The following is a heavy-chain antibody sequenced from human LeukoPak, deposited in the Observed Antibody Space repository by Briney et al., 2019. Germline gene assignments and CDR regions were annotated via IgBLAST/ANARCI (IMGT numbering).Heavy chain of an antibody. CDR1: GFTFPNAW. D-gene: IGHD4-23*01. J-gene: IGHJ3*02. V-gene: IGHV4-59*01. CDR3: ARPSELYDYGGKGAFDI. Sequence: GSLRLSCAASGFTFPNAWMTWVRQAPGKGPEWVGYIYYSGSTNYNPSLKSRVTISVDTSKNQFSLKLSSVTAADTAVYYCARPSELYDYGGKGAFDIWGQGTMVTVSS. CDR2: IYYSGST.